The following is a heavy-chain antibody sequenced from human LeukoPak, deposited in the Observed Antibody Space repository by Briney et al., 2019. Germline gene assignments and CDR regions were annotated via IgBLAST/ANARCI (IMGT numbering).Heavy chain of an antibody. CDR2: IYYTGTT. V-gene: IGHV4-31*03. Sequence: PSETLSLTCTVSGGSNSSDSYFWGWIRQHPGKGLEWIGYIYYTGTTYYNPSLKSRVTISVDTSKNLFSLKLSSVTAADTAVYFCARRAFSYGSFDYWGQGTLVTVSS. CDR1: GGSNSSDSYF. D-gene: IGHD5-18*01. CDR3: ARRAFSYGSFDY. J-gene: IGHJ4*02.